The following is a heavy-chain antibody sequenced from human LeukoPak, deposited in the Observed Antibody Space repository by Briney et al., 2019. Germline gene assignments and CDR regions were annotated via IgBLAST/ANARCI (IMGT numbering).Heavy chain of an antibody. CDR3: ARDRADLYSSGWYRGQVAFDI. CDR1: GGSISSYY. CDR2: IYTSGST. V-gene: IGHV4-4*07. J-gene: IGHJ3*02. Sequence: SETLSLTCTVSGGSISSYYWGWIRQPAGKGLEWIGRIYTSGSTNYNPSLKSRVTMSVDTSKNQFSLKLSSVTAADTAVYYCARDRADLYSSGWYRGQVAFDIWGQGTMVTVSS. D-gene: IGHD6-19*01.